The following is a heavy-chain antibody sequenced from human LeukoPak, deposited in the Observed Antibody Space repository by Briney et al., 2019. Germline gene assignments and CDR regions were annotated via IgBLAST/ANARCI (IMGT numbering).Heavy chain of an antibody. CDR2: ISAYNGNT. V-gene: IGHV1-18*01. CDR1: GYTFTSYG. Sequence: ASVKVSCKASGYTFTSYGISWVRQAPGQGLEWMGWISAYNGNTNYAQKLQGRVTMTTDTSTSTAYMELRSLRSDDTAVYYCARDLRDYGDYWGLIDAFDIWGQGTMVTVSS. J-gene: IGHJ3*02. D-gene: IGHD4-17*01. CDR3: ARDLRDYGDYWGLIDAFDI.